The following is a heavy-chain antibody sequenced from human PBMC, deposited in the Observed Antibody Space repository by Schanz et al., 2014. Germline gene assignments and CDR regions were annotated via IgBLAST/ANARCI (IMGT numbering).Heavy chain of an antibody. D-gene: IGHD2-15*01. V-gene: IGHV3-23*01. CDR2: ITGASDHI. Sequence: EVQLLESGGGLIQPGGSLRLSCAASGFIFGSSVMAWVRQAPGKGLEWVSGITGASDHIDYAESVKGRFTISRDNSKNTLYLQMNSLRAEDTAVYYCAKTPREYCNYDNCPNWFDSWGQGTLXTASS. J-gene: IGHJ5*01. CDR3: AKTPREYCNYDNCPNWFDS. CDR1: GFIFGSSV.